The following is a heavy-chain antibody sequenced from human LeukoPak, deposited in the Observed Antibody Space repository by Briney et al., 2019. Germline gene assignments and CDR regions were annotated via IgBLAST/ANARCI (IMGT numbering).Heavy chain of an antibody. CDR1: GFTFSSYA. J-gene: IGHJ6*02. D-gene: IGHD3-16*01. V-gene: IGHV3-23*01. CDR3: ARAGGSRYYYAMDV. CDR2: ISGSGGST. Sequence: GGSLRLSCAASGFTFSSYAMSWVRQAPGKGLEWVSAISGSGGSTYYADSVKGRFTISRDNSKNTLYLQMNSLRAEDTAFYYCARAGGSRYYYAMDVWGQGTTVTVSS.